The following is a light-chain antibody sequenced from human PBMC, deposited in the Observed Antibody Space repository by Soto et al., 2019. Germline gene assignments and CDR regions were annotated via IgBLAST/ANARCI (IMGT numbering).Light chain of an antibody. CDR2: WAS. CDR3: HQYYRIPYT. Sequence: DIVMTQSPDSLAVSLGERATINCKSSQSVLYSPTNKNYLAWFQQKPGQPPKLLIYWASTRESGVPDRFSGSVSGTDFTLTISSLQAEDVAISYCHQYYRIPYTFGQGTKLEIK. J-gene: IGKJ2*01. V-gene: IGKV4-1*01. CDR1: QSVLYSPTNKNY.